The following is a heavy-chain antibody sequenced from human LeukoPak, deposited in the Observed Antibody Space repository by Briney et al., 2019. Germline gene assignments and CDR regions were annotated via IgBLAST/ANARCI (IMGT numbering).Heavy chain of an antibody. V-gene: IGHV1-69*05. CDR2: IIPISGTA. Sequence: SVKVSCKASGGTFSSHAIAWVRQAPGQGPAWMGGIIPISGTANYAQKFQGRVTITTDESTSTAYMELSSLTSDDTAVYYCARGLQYQLLKALGYYYMDVCGEGTTVTVSS. D-gene: IGHD2-2*01. J-gene: IGHJ6*03. CDR1: GGTFSSHA. CDR3: ARGLQYQLLKALGYYYMDV.